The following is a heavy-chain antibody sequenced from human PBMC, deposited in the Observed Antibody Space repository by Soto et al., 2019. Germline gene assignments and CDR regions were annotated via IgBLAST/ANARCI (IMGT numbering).Heavy chain of an antibody. Sequence: GGSLRLSCAASGFIFNNAWINWVRQAPGKGLEWVGRIKSKTDGGTSDYAAPVKGRFAISRDDSINMVYLQMNSLRAEDTSVYYCAKVLDFWSGPLLAFDIWGQGTMVTVSS. CDR1: GFIFNNAW. CDR3: AKVLDFWSGPLLAFDI. V-gene: IGHV3-15*07. J-gene: IGHJ3*02. D-gene: IGHD3-3*01. CDR2: IKSKTDGGTS.